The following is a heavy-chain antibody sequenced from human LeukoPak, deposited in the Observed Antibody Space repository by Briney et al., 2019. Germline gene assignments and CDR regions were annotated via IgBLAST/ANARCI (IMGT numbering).Heavy chain of an antibody. CDR3: AKDLGLWSGYYTFDY. Sequence: GGSLRLSCAASGFTFSNYAMSWVRQAPGKGLEWVSAISGSGGSTYYADSVKGRFTISRDNSKNTLYLQMNSLRAEDTAVYYCAKDLGLWSGYYTFDYWGQGTLVTVSS. CDR2: ISGSGGST. CDR1: GFTFSNYA. D-gene: IGHD3-3*01. V-gene: IGHV3-23*01. J-gene: IGHJ4*02.